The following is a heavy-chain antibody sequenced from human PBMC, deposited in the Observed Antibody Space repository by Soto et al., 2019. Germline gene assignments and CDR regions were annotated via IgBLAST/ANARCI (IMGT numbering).Heavy chain of an antibody. V-gene: IGHV1-69*13. CDR3: ARDLPPVDY. CDR2: IIPIFGIA. Sequence: SVKVSCKASGGTFSRYSITWVRQAPGHGLEWIGRIIPIFGIASYAQKFQGRVTITADESTSTAYMELRSLRSDDTAVYYCARDLPPVDYWGQGTLVTVSS. J-gene: IGHJ4*02. CDR1: GGTFSRYS.